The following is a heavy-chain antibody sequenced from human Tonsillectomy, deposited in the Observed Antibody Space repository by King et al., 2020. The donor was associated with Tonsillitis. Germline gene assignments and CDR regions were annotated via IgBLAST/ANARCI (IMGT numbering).Heavy chain of an antibody. Sequence: VQLVESGGGLVQPGGSLRLSCVASGFTFSTYAMNWVRQAPGKGLEWVSVTDSGGSSTHYADSVKGRFTISRDNSKNTLYLQMNILRAEDTAVYYCARDFSPLTISDGLDIWGQGTMVTVSS. D-gene: IGHD4/OR15-4a*01. CDR1: GFTFSTYA. CDR2: TDSGGSST. CDR3: ARDFSPLTISDGLDI. J-gene: IGHJ3*02. V-gene: IGHV3-23*03.